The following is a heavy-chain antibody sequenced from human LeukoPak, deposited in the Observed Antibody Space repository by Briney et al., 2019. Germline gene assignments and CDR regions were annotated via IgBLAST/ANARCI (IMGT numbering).Heavy chain of an antibody. CDR2: IYSSGIT. V-gene: IGHV4-59*08. J-gene: IGHJ4*02. CDR1: GGSISGYY. D-gene: IGHD6-13*01. CDR3: AKHDGSSWAC. Sequence: PSETLSLTCTVSGGSISGYYWSWIRQPPGKGLEWIGYIYSSGITDYNPSLKSRVTISEDTSKNQFSLRLGSVTAADTALYYCAKHDGSSWACWGQGTLVTVSS.